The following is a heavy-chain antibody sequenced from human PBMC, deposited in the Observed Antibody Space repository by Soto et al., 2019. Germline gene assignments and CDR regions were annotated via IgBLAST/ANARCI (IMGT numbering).Heavy chain of an antibody. CDR1: EYTFSDAW. CDR2: INRKIDGETT. Sequence: GGSLRLSCVVCEYTFSDAWMTCLRQASGKGLEWVARINRKIDGETTDYAAPVEGRFTIARDDSKNTLYLQMSSLKIEDTAVYFCTADHWSWGQGTLVTVSS. D-gene: IGHD3-3*01. J-gene: IGHJ4*02. CDR3: TADHWS. V-gene: IGHV3-15*01.